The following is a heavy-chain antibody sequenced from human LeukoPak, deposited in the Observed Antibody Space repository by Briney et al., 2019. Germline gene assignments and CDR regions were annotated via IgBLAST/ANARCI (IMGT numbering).Heavy chain of an antibody. CDR1: GFTFSSYW. J-gene: IGHJ4*02. D-gene: IGHD5-18*01. CDR2: IKQDGSEK. V-gene: IGHV3-7*01. CDR3: ARDTRIYSYGSNYFDY. Sequence: GGSLRLSCAASGFTFSSYWMSWVRQAPGKGLEWVANIKQDGSEKYYVDSVKGRFTISRDNAKNSLYLQMNSLRAEDTAVYYCARDTRIYSYGSNYFDYWGQGTLVTVSS.